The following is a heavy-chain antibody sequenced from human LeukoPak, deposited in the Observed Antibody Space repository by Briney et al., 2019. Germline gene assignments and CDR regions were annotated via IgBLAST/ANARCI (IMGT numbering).Heavy chain of an antibody. D-gene: IGHD3-3*01. J-gene: IGHJ4*02. V-gene: IGHV4-38-2*01. CDR2: IYHSGST. Sequence: PSETLSLTCAVSGYSISSGYYWGRIRQPPGKGLEWIGSIYHSGSTYYNPSLKSRVTISVDTSKNQFSLKLSSVTAADTAVYYCARLEGTIFGVVDFWGQGTLVTVSS. CDR3: ARLEGTIFGVVDF. CDR1: GYSISSGYY.